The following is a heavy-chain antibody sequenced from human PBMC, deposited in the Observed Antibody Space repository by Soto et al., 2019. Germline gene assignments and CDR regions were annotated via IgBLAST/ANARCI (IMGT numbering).Heavy chain of an antibody. CDR1: GYTFTGYY. CDR2: INPNSGGT. D-gene: IGHD3-22*01. Sequence: VASVKVSCKASGYTFTGYYMHWVRQAPGQGLEWMGWINPNSGGTNYAQKFQGRVTMTRDTSISTAYMELSRLRSDDTAVYYCASSDSSGYKSQYCYYGMDVWGQGTTVTVSS. V-gene: IGHV1-2*02. CDR3: ASSDSSGYKSQYCYYGMDV. J-gene: IGHJ6*02.